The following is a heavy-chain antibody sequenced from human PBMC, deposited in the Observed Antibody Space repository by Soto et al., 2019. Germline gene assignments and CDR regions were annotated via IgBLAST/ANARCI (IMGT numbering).Heavy chain of an antibody. Sequence: SLITSCSACGFTFRSYGMHWVRQAPGKGLELVAVISYDGSNKYYADSVKGRFTISRDNSKNTLYLQMNSLRAEDTAVYYCAKVHKLRFLEWLAHYGMDVWGQGTTVTGSS. CDR3: AKVHKLRFLEWLAHYGMDV. V-gene: IGHV3-30*18. D-gene: IGHD3-3*01. J-gene: IGHJ6*02. CDR1: GFTFRSYG. CDR2: ISYDGSNK.